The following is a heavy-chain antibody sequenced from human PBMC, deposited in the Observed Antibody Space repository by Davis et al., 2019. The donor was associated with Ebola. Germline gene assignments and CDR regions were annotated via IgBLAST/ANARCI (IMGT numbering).Heavy chain of an antibody. Sequence: ASVKVSCKASGYTFTGYYMHWVRQAPGQGLEWMGWLNPNSGGTNYAQKFQGWVTMTRDTSISTAYMELRRLRSDDTAVYYCGRGGGSAKRTMGYWGQGTLVTVSS. J-gene: IGHJ4*02. V-gene: IGHV1-2*04. D-gene: IGHD1-26*01. CDR3: GRGGGSAKRTMGY. CDR2: LNPNSGGT. CDR1: GYTFTGYY.